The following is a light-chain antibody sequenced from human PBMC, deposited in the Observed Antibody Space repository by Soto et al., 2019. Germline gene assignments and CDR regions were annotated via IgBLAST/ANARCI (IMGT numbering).Light chain of an antibody. V-gene: IGKV3-15*01. Sequence: EIVMTPSPATLSVSPVERATLSCRASQSVSSNLALYQQKPGQAPRLLIYGASTRATGIPARFSGSGSGTEFTLTISSLQSDEFAIYYGQQYNNWPDTFGQGTKVDIK. CDR3: QQYNNWPDT. CDR1: QSVSSN. CDR2: GAS. J-gene: IGKJ1*01.